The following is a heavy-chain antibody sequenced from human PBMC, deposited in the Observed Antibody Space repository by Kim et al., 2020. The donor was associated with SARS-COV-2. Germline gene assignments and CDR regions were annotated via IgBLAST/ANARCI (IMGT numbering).Heavy chain of an antibody. Sequence: VKGRVTISADNAKNSLYLQMNSLGAEDPAVYYCARDGVAAAGNYYYYGMDVWGQGTTVTVSS. D-gene: IGHD6-13*01. CDR3: ARDGVAAAGNYYYYGMDV. V-gene: IGHV3-11*05. J-gene: IGHJ6*02.